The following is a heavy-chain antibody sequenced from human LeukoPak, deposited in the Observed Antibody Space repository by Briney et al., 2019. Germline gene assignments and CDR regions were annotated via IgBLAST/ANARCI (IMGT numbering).Heavy chain of an antibody. CDR2: IGIDSGNT. CDR3: ARDYKYAFDN. V-gene: IGHV3-11*06. D-gene: IGHD5-24*01. J-gene: IGHJ4*02. Sequence: AGGSLRLSCAASGFSFSNHWMSWVRQAPGKGLEWISYIGIDSGNTNYADSVKGRFTISGDKAKNSLYLQMNSLRVEDTAVYYCARDYKYAFDNWGQGTLVTVST. CDR1: GFSFSNHW.